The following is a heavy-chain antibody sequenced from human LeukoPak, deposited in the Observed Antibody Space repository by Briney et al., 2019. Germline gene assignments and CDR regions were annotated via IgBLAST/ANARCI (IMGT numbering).Heavy chain of an antibody. J-gene: IGHJ4*02. D-gene: IGHD1-26*01. V-gene: IGHV4-34*01. CDR3: ARGLVGAIYH. CDR2: INHSGST. CDR1: GGSFSGYY. Sequence: SETLSLTCAVYGGSFSGYYWSWIRQPPGKGLEWIGEINHSGSTNSNPSLKSRVTISVGTSKNQFSLKLSSVTAADTAVYYCARGLVGAIYHWGQGTLVTVSS.